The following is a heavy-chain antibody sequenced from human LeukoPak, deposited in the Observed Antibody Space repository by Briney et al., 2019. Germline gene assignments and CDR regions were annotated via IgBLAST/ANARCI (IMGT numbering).Heavy chain of an antibody. CDR3: ARDLASSGYSWD. CDR1: GYIFTNYY. Sequence: GASVKVSCKASGYIFTNYYMHWVRQAPGQGLEWMGIINPSGGSTSYAQKFQGRVPMTRDTSTSTVYMELSSLRSEDTAVYFCARDLASSGYSWDWGQGTLATVSS. D-gene: IGHD3-22*01. V-gene: IGHV1-46*01. J-gene: IGHJ4*02. CDR2: INPSGGST.